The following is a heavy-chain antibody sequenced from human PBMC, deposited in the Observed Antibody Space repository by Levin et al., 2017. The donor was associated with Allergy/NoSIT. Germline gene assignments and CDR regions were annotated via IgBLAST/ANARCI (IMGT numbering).Heavy chain of an antibody. CDR2: ISWNSGSI. V-gene: IGHV3-9*01. J-gene: IGHJ6*02. Sequence: SLKISCAASGFTFDDYAMHWVRQAQGKGLEWVSGISWNSGSIGYADSVKGRFTISRDNAKNSLYLQMNSLRAEDTALYYCAKDIHHIAAAGTSPYYYYGMDVWGQGTTVTVSS. D-gene: IGHD6-13*01. CDR3: AKDIHHIAAAGTSPYYYYGMDV. CDR1: GFTFDDYA.